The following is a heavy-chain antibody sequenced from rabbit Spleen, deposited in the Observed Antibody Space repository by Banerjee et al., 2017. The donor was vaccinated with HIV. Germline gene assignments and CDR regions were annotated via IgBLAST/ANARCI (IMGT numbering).Heavy chain of an antibody. D-gene: IGHD8-1*01. J-gene: IGHJ4*01. V-gene: IGHV1S45*01. CDR3: ARLSNFYDGFKL. CDR1: GFSFSSSYW. CDR2: IDAGSSGST. Sequence: QEQLVESGGGLVQPEGSLTLTCTASGFSFSSSYWICWVRQAPGKGLEWIACIDAGSSGSTYYASWAKGRFTISKTSSTTVTLQMTSLTAADTATYFCARLSNFYDGFKLWGQGTLVTVS.